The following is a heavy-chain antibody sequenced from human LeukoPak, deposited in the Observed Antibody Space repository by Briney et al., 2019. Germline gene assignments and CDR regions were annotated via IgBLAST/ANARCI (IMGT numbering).Heavy chain of an antibody. CDR3: ARDAGNSGYGMDV. J-gene: IGHJ6*02. CDR1: GFTFSSYA. Sequence: GGSLRLSCAASGFTFSSYAMSWVRQAPGKGLEWVSAISGSGGSTYYADSVKGRFTTSRDNSKNTLYLQMNSLRDEDTAVYYCARDAGNSGYGMDVWGQGTTVIVSS. CDR2: ISGSGGST. D-gene: IGHD5-12*01. V-gene: IGHV3-23*01.